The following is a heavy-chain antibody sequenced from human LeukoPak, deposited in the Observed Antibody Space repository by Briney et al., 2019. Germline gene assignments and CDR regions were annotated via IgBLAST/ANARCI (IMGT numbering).Heavy chain of an antibody. J-gene: IGHJ3*01. CDR2: IKEDGSEE. D-gene: IGHD3-22*01. CDR3: ARDWLAGNPYHAFDL. Sequence: GGSLRLSCAASGFTFSSYWMTWVRQAPGKGLECVANIKEDGSEEYYGDSVKGRFSISRDNAKNSLHLQMNSLRAEDTAVYYCARDWLAGNPYHAFDLWGKGTMVTVSS. CDR1: GFTFSSYW. V-gene: IGHV3-7*01.